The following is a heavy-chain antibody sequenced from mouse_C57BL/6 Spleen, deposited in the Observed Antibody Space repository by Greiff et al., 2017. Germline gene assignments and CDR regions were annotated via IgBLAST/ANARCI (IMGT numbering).Heavy chain of an antibody. J-gene: IGHJ2*01. Sequence: EVKLVESGGGLVKPGGSLKLSCAASGFTFSAYGMHWVRQAPEKGLEWVAYISSGSSTIYYADTVKGRFTISRDNAKNTLFLQMTSLRSEETAMYYCARKSLNWYFDYWGQGTTLTVSS. CDR1: GFTFSAYG. CDR2: ISSGSSTI. D-gene: IGHD4-1*01. CDR3: ARKSLNWYFDY. V-gene: IGHV5-17*01.